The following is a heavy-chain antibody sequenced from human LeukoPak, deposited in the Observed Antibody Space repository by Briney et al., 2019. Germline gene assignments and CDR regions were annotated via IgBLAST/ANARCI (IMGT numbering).Heavy chain of an antibody. CDR3: VRGGGYLPDY. CDR2: IHSSGRT. Sequence: SETLSLICTVSSGSISGYYWSWIRQPPGKTLEWIGYIHSSGRTNYNPSLKSRVTMSVDTSKNQFSLKLSSVTAADTAVYYCVRGGGYLPDYWGQGTLVTVSS. D-gene: IGHD5-12*01. CDR1: SGSISGYY. V-gene: IGHV4-59*01. J-gene: IGHJ4*02.